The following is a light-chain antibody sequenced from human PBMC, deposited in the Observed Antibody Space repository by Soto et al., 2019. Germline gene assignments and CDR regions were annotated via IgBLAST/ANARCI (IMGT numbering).Light chain of an antibody. J-gene: IGKJ4*01. CDR2: GAS. CDR1: KSVSSTY. Sequence: EIVLTQSPGTLSLSPGERATLSCRASKSVSSTYLAWYQQKPGQAPRLLIYGASSRATGIPDRFSGSGSGTDFTLTISRLEPEDFAVYYCQQYGSSLPVTFGGGTKVEIK. CDR3: QQYGSSLPVT. V-gene: IGKV3-20*01.